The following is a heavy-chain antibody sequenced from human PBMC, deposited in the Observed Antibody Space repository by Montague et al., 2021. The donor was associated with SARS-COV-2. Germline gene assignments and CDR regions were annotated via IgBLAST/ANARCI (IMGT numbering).Heavy chain of an antibody. Sequence: SLRLSCAASGFTFSSYDMHWVRQATGKGLEWASAIGTAGDTYYPGSVKGRFTISRENAKNSLYLQMNSLRAGDTAVYYCARYGDYADAFDIWGQGTMVTVSS. CDR3: ARYGDYADAFDI. V-gene: IGHV3-13*01. D-gene: IGHD4-17*01. CDR2: IGTAGDT. J-gene: IGHJ3*02. CDR1: GFTFSSYD.